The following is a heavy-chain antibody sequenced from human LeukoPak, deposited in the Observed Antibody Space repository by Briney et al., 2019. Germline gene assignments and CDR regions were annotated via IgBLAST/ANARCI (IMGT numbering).Heavy chain of an antibody. Sequence: GGSLRLSCAASGFTFSSYAMSWVRQAAGKGLEWVSAISGSGGSTYYADSVKGRFTISRDNSKNTLYLQMNSLRAEDTAVYYCAKMPSYYYGSGSYYYFDYWGQGTLVTVSS. J-gene: IGHJ4*02. CDR2: ISGSGGST. V-gene: IGHV3-23*01. CDR3: AKMPSYYYGSGSYYYFDY. CDR1: GFTFSSYA. D-gene: IGHD3-10*01.